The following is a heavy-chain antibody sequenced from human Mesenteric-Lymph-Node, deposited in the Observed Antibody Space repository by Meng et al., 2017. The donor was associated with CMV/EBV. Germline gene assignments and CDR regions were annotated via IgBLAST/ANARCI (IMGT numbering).Heavy chain of an antibody. CDR1: GFTFSSYS. Sequence: GESLKISCVASGFTFSSYSMNWVRQAPGKGLEWVSSISSSSSYIYYADSVKGRFTISRDNAKNSLYLQMNSLRAEDTAVYYCARDYGGNAGVYWGQGTLVTVSS. D-gene: IGHD4-23*01. J-gene: IGHJ4*02. CDR3: ARDYGGNAGVY. CDR2: ISSSSSYI. V-gene: IGHV3-21*01.